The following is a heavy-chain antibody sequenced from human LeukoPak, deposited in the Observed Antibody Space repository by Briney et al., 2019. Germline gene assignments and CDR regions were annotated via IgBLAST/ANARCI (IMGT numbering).Heavy chain of an antibody. D-gene: IGHD3-9*01. Sequence: SETLSLTCTVSGGSISSYYWSWMRQPPGKGLEWIGYIYYSGSTHYNPSLKSRVTISVDTSKNQFSLKLSSVTAADTAVYYCARAGGVLRYFDWLSPPNYGMDVWGKGTTVTVSS. CDR3: ARAGGVLRYFDWLSPPNYGMDV. J-gene: IGHJ6*04. V-gene: IGHV4-59*01. CDR1: GGSISSYY. CDR2: IYYSGST.